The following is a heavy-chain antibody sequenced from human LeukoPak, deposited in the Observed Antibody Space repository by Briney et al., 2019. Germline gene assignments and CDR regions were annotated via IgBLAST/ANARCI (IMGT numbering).Heavy chain of an antibody. V-gene: IGHV4-39*01. J-gene: IGHJ4*02. CDR2: IYSSGSA. D-gene: IGHD2/OR15-2a*01. CDR1: GDSISDSRYY. CDR3: ARQPEYPNYPRPKYYFDY. Sequence: SETLSLTRTVSGDSISDSRYYWGWLRQPPGKRLEWLATIYSSGSAYYNTSPKRRGTISVDTSKNQFSLRLDSVTAADTAVYYCARQPEYPNYPRPKYYFDYWGRGTVVTVSS.